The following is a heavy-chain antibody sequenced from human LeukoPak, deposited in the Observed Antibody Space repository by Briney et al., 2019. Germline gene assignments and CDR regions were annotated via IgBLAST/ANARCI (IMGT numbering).Heavy chain of an antibody. CDR3: ARDRGSSGWFDP. CDR2: LYYSGST. D-gene: IGHD6-6*01. J-gene: IGHJ5*02. CDR1: GGSISSGDYY. Sequence: KPSETLSLTCTVSGGSISSGDYYWSWIRQPPGKGLEWIGYLYYSGSTYYNPSLKSRVTISVDTSKNQSSLKLSSVTAADTAVYYCARDRGSSGWFDPWGQGTLVTVSS. V-gene: IGHV4-30-4*08.